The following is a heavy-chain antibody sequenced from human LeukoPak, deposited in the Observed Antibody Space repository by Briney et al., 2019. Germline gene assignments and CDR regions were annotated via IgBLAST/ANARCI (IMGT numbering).Heavy chain of an antibody. CDR1: GYIFTGYY. D-gene: IGHD3-3*01. Sequence: ASVKVSCKASGYIFTGYYMHWVRQAPGQGLEWMGWINPNSGDTNYAQKFQGRVTMTRDTSISTAYMELSRLRSDDTAVYYCARVVAIFGVVIIPGYFDYWGQGTLVTVSS. J-gene: IGHJ4*02. CDR2: INPNSGDT. CDR3: ARVVAIFGVVIIPGYFDY. V-gene: IGHV1-2*02.